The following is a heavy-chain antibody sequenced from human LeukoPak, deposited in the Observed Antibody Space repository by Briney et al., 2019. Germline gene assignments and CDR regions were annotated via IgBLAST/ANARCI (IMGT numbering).Heavy chain of an antibody. J-gene: IGHJ4*02. CDR3: ARGRGSGYSSSWYGY. CDR1: GGSFSGYY. CDR2: INHSGST. Sequence: SETLSLTCAVYGGSFSGYYWSWIRQPPGKGLEWIGEINHSGSTNYNPSLKSRVTISVDTSKNQFSLKLSSVTAADTAVYYCARGRGSGYSSSWYGYWGQGTLVTVSS. V-gene: IGHV4-34*01. D-gene: IGHD6-13*01.